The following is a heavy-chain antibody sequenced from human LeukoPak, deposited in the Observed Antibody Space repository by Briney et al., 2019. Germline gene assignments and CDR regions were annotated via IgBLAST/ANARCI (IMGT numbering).Heavy chain of an antibody. CDR1: GFTFSNYA. CDR3: AKWGDYDVLTGYYVPDY. D-gene: IGHD3-9*01. Sequence: PGGSLRLSCAASGFTFSNYAMSWVRQAPGKGLEWVSAILGSGVTTYYADSVKGRFTVSRDNSKSTLYLQMNTLRAEDTALYYCAKWGDYDVLTGYYVPDYWGQGTLVTVSS. V-gene: IGHV3-23*01. CDR2: ILGSGVTT. J-gene: IGHJ4*02.